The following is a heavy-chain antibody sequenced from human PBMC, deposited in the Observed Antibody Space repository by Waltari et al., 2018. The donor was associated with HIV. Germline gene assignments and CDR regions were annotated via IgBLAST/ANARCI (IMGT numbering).Heavy chain of an antibody. V-gene: IGHV3-49*04. Sequence: EVQLVESGGGLIQPGRSLRLSCTGSGFTFGDYLMSWVRQAPGKGVEWVGFIRSKADSGGTPAYAASVKGRFTISRDDSRSVVYLQMNSLKTEDTAVYYCTRNTLTYFDFWGQGTLVTVSS. CDR2: IRSKADSGGTP. CDR3: TRNTLTYFDF. J-gene: IGHJ4*02. CDR1: GFTFGDYL.